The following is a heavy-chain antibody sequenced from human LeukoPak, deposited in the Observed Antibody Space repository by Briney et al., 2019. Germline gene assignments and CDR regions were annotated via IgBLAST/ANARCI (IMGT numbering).Heavy chain of an antibody. CDR3: AISSGWSEPMGY. D-gene: IGHD6-19*01. CDR1: GGSINSYY. V-gene: IGHV4-59*08. CDR2: IFYSGST. J-gene: IGHJ4*02. Sequence: SETLSLTCTVSGGSINSYYWSWIRQPPGKELEWIGYIFYSGSTSYKSSLQSRVTISVDTFKNQFSLKLTSVTAADTAVYYCAISSGWSEPMGYWGQGTLVTVSS.